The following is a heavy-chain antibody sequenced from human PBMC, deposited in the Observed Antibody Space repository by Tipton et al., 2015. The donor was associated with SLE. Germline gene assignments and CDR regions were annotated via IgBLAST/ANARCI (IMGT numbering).Heavy chain of an antibody. V-gene: IGHV4-59*12. D-gene: IGHD7-27*01. CDR2: IYYSGST. Sequence: TLSLTCSVSGGSISNYYWSWIRQPPGKGLEWLAYIYYSGSTNYNPSLKSRVTISVDTSKNQFSLKLSSVTAADTAVYYCARDRLTGDRNYYYYYMDVWGKGTTVTVSS. CDR1: GGSISNYY. CDR3: ARDRLTGDRNYYYYYMDV. J-gene: IGHJ6*03.